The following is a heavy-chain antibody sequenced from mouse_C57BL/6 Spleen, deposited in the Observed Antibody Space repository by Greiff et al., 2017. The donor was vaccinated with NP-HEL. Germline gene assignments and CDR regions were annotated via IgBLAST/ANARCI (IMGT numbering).Heavy chain of an antibody. V-gene: IGHV7-3*01. CDR2: IRNKANGYTT. Sequence: EVQVVESGGGLVQPGGSLSLSCAASGFTFTDYYMSWVRQPPGKALEWLGFIRNKANGYTTEYSASVKGRFTISRDNSQSILYLQMNALRAEDSATYYCARYEPALDYWGQGTTLTVSS. D-gene: IGHD6-1*01. CDR3: ARYEPALDY. CDR1: GFTFTDYY. J-gene: IGHJ2*01.